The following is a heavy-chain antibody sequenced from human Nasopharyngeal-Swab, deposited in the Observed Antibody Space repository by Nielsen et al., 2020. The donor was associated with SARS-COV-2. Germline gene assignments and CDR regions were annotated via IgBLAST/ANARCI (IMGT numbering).Heavy chain of an antibody. Sequence: SLKISCAASGFTFDDYAMHWVGQARGKGLEWVSGISWNSGSIGYADSVKGRFTISRDNAKNSLYLQMNSLRAEDTALYYCAKAYSSGWSVVWFDPWGQGTLVTVSS. J-gene: IGHJ5*02. D-gene: IGHD6-19*01. CDR3: AKAYSSGWSVVWFDP. V-gene: IGHV3-9*01. CDR1: GFTFDDYA. CDR2: ISWNSGSI.